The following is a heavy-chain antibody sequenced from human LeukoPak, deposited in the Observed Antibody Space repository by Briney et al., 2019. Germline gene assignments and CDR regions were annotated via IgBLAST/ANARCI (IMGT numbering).Heavy chain of an antibody. CDR2: ISSSSSTI. D-gene: IGHD2-8*01. CDR1: GFTFSSYS. CDR3: ARVPPYCTNGVCYTTLDY. Sequence: QPGGSLRLSCTASGFTFSSYSMNWVRRAPGKGLEWVSYISSSSSTIYYADSVKGRFTISRDNAKNSLYLQMTSLRAEDTAVYYCARVPPYCTNGVCYTTLDYWGQGTLVTVSS. V-gene: IGHV3-48*01. J-gene: IGHJ4*02.